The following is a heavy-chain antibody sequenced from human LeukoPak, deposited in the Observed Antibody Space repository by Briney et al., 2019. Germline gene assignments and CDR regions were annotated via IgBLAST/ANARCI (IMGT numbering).Heavy chain of an antibody. D-gene: IGHD6-13*01. V-gene: IGHV3-21*01. J-gene: IGHJ4*02. Sequence: GGSLRLSCAASGFTFSSYSMNWVRQAPGKGLEWVSSISSSSSYIYYADSVKGRFTISRDNAKNSLYLQMNSLRAEDTAVYYCARDMSSSSWSSGPDSWGQGTLVTVSS. CDR3: ARDMSSSSWSSGPDS. CDR2: ISSSSSYI. CDR1: GFTFSSYS.